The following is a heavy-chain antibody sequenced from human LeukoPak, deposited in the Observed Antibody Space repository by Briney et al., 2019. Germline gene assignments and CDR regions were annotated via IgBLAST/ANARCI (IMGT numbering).Heavy chain of an antibody. V-gene: IGHV4-61*02. Sequence: SETLSLTCTASGGSTNNDSYYWSWIRQPAGKGLEWIGRIHPTGNTTYNPSLKSRVTISVDTSKNQFSLNLSSVTAADTAVYYCASHYSRSGIDAFDIWGQGTVVIVSS. CDR3: ASHYSRSGIDAFDI. CDR1: GGSTNNDSYY. CDR2: IHPTGNT. D-gene: IGHD6-6*01. J-gene: IGHJ3*02.